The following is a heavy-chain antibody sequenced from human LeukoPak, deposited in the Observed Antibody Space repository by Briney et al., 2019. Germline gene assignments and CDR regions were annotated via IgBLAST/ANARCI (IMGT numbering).Heavy chain of an antibody. V-gene: IGHV1-69*05. J-gene: IGHJ6*03. Sequence: GASVEVSCKASGGTFSSYAISWVRQAPGQGLEWMGGIIPIFGTANYAQKFQGRVTITTDESTSTTYMELSSLRSEDTAVYYCATTTVSENYYYYYMDVWGKGTTVTVSS. CDR1: GGTFSSYA. CDR3: ATTTVSENYYYYYMDV. CDR2: IIPIFGTA. D-gene: IGHD4-11*01.